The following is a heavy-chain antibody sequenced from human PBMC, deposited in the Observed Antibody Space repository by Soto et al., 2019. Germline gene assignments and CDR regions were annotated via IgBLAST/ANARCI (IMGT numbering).Heavy chain of an antibody. D-gene: IGHD3-9*01. V-gene: IGHV3-48*01. CDR1: GFTFSSYS. J-gene: IGHJ6*03. CDR2: ISSSSSTI. Sequence: PGGSLRLSCAASGFTFSSYSMNWVRQAPGKGLEWVSYISSSSSTIYYADSVKGRFTISRDNAKNSLYLQMNSLRAEDTAVYYCARAPYDILTGYYSGPGDYYYYYMDVWGKGITVTV. CDR3: ARAPYDILTGYYSGPGDYYYYYMDV.